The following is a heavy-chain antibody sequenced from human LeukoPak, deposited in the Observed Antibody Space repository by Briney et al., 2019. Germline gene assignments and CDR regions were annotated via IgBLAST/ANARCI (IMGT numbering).Heavy chain of an antibody. Sequence: SETLSLTCTVSGDSVSSGDYYWSWIRQPPGKGLEWIGYIYYSGTTFYNPSLKSRGTISIDTSKKQFSLKLNSVTAADTAVYYCARVIVPAQLDYWGQGILVTVSS. D-gene: IGHD2-2*01. CDR2: IYYSGTT. J-gene: IGHJ4*02. CDR3: ARVIVPAQLDY. CDR1: GDSVSSGDYY. V-gene: IGHV4-30-4*01.